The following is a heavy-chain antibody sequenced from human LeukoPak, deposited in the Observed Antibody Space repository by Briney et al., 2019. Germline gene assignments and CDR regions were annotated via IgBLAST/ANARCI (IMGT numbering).Heavy chain of an antibody. J-gene: IGHJ4*02. D-gene: IGHD1-14*01. Sequence: GGSLRLSCAASGFTFSDYWMAWVRQAPGKGLDWVANIKRDGSFAEYGDSLEGRFIISRDNGENSLFLQMSSLRVEDTAVYHCARWRRDHSEFDFWGQGTLVTVSS. CDR2: IKRDGSFA. CDR3: ARWRRDHSEFDF. CDR1: GFTFSDYW. V-gene: IGHV3-7*01.